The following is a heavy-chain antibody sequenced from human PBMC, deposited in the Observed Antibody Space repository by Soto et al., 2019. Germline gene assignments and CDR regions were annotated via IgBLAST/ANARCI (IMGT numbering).Heavy chain of an antibody. CDR1: GFTFGDYY. V-gene: IGHV3-11*06. J-gene: IGHJ4*02. Sequence: PGGSLRLSCAASGFTFGDYYMSWIRQAPGKGLEWISYISSNSNYKNHADSVRGRFTISRDNAKNSLYLQMNSLRAEDTAVYYCARATGYYHTSGSDSWGQGTLVTDSS. CDR2: ISSNSNYK. D-gene: IGHD3-22*01. CDR3: ARATGYYHTSGSDS.